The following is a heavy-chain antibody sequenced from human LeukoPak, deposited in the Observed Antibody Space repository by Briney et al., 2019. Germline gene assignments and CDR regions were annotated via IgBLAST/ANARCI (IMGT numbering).Heavy chain of an antibody. CDR2: VYYSGNT. D-gene: IGHD2-2*03. Sequence: SETLSLTCTVSGGSISSSGYYWDWIRQPPGQGLEWIGSVYYSGNTYYKSSLESRVTISVDTSNNRFSLKLNSVTAADTAVYYCARHEDGYCSSTSCYGNWGQGTLVTVSS. CDR1: GGSISSSGYY. V-gene: IGHV4-39*01. J-gene: IGHJ4*02. CDR3: ARHEDGYCSSTSCYGN.